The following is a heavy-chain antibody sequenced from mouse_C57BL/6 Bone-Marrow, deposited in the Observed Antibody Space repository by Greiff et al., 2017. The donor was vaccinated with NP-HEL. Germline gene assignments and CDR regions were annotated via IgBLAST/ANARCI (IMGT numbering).Heavy chain of an antibody. Sequence: EVKLEESGGGLVQPGGSMKLSCVASGFTFSNYWMNWVRQSPEKGLEWVAQIRLKSDNYATHYAVSVKGRFTISRDDSKSSVYLQMNNLRAEDTGIYYCTGLFITSVAYWGQGTLVTVSA. D-gene: IGHD1-1*01. J-gene: IGHJ3*01. V-gene: IGHV6-3*01. CDR1: GFTFSNYW. CDR2: IRLKSDNYAT. CDR3: TGLFITSVAY.